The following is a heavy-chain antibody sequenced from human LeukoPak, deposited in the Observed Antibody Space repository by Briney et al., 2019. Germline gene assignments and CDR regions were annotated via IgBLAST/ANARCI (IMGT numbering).Heavy chain of an antibody. Sequence: GGSLRLSCAASGFTFSSYAMSWVHQAPGKGLEWVSAISGSGGSTYYADSVKGRFTISRDSSKNTLYLEMNSLRAEDTAVYYCAKGYCSHTSCYPDYWGQGTLVTVSS. J-gene: IGHJ4*02. CDR1: GFTFSSYA. V-gene: IGHV3-23*01. CDR2: ISGSGGST. CDR3: AKGYCSHTSCYPDY. D-gene: IGHD2-2*01.